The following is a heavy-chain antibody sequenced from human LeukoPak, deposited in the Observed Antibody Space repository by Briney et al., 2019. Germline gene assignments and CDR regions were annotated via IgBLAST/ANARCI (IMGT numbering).Heavy chain of an antibody. J-gene: IGHJ4*02. V-gene: IGHV3-7*03. CDR2: INQDGSKK. CDR3: ARAAVAGTDFDY. Sequence: GGSLRLSCVASRFTFSNYWMSWVRQAPGKGLEWVANINQDGSKKVYADSMKGRFTISRDNAKESLYLQLNSLRADDTAVYYCARAAVAGTDFDYWGQGTLVTVSS. D-gene: IGHD6-19*01. CDR1: RFTFSNYW.